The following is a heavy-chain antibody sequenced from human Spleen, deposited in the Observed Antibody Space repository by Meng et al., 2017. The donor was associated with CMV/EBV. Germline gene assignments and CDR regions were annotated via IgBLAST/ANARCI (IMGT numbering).Heavy chain of an antibody. CDR2: INPNSGGT. Sequence: STFTDYYMHWVRQAPGQGLEWMGRINPNSGGTNYAQKFQGRVTMTRDTSISTAYIELSRLRSDDTAVYYCARDRSRAAAGTGWFDPWGQGTLVTVSS. J-gene: IGHJ5*02. V-gene: IGHV1-2*06. CDR1: STFTDYY. D-gene: IGHD6-13*01. CDR3: ARDRSRAAAGTGWFDP.